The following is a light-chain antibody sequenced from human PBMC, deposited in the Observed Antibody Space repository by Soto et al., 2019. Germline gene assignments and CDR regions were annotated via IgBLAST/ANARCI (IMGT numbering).Light chain of an antibody. CDR2: AGS. J-gene: IGKJ1*01. V-gene: IGKV3D-15*02. Sequence: EIVLTQSPGTLSVSPGDRVTLSCRASQSISINLAWYQHKPGQAPRLLIHAGSTRATGIPARISGSGYGTEFTLTISSLQSEDFAVYYCQQYLTSPKTFGQGTKVDIK. CDR1: QSISIN. CDR3: QQYLTSPKT.